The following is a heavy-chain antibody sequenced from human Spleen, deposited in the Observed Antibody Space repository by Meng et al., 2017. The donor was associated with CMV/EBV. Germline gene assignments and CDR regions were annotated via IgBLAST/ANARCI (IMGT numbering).Heavy chain of an antibody. CDR2: FDPEDGET. CDR1: GYTLTELS. Sequence: ASVKVSCKVSGYTLTELSMHWVRQAPGKGLEWMGGFDPEDGETIYAQKFQGRVTMTEDTSTDTAYMELSSLRSEDTAVYYCARDLVISGSYFPYGMDVWGQGTTVTVSS. J-gene: IGHJ6*02. CDR3: ARDLVISGSYFPYGMDV. V-gene: IGHV1-24*01. D-gene: IGHD1-26*01.